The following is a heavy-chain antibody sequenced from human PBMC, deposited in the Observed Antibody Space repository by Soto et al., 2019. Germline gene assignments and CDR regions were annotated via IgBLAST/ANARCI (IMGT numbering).Heavy chain of an antibody. CDR1: GGSISSGGYY. J-gene: IGHJ4*02. CDR3: ARETYDSSGYYSLFDY. CDR2: IYYSGST. D-gene: IGHD3-22*01. V-gene: IGHV4-31*03. Sequence: QVQLQESGPGLVKPSQTLSLTCTVSGGSISSGGYYWSWIRQHPGKGLEWIGYIYYSGSTYYNPSLTSRVTISVDTSKNQFSRKLSSVTAADTAVYYCARETYDSSGYYSLFDYWGQGTLVTVSS.